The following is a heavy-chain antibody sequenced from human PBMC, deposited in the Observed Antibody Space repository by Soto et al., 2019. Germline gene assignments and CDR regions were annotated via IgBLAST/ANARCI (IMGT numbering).Heavy chain of an antibody. Sequence: SETLSLTCSVSVYSISSGYYWGLIRQPPGKGLEWIGSVHYSGSTYYNPSLKSRVTISIDTSKNQISLKLTSVTAADTAVYYCARVDNIVAVKWFDPWGQGTLVTVSS. CDR1: VYSISSGYY. V-gene: IGHV4-38-2*02. J-gene: IGHJ5*02. CDR3: ARVDNIVAVKWFDP. D-gene: IGHD6-13*01. CDR2: VHYSGST.